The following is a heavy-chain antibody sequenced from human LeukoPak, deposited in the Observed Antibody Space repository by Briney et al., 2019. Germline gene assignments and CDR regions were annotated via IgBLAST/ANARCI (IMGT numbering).Heavy chain of an antibody. CDR2: ISGSGGST. CDR3: AKESEYDFWSGYYFDY. J-gene: IGHJ4*02. D-gene: IGHD3-3*01. Sequence: GGSLRLSCAASGFTFSSYAMSWVRQAPGKGLEWVSGISGSGGSTYYGDSVKGRFTISRDNSKNTLYLQMNSLRAEDTAVYYCAKESEYDFWSGYYFDYWGQGTLVTVSS. CDR1: GFTFSSYA. V-gene: IGHV3-23*01.